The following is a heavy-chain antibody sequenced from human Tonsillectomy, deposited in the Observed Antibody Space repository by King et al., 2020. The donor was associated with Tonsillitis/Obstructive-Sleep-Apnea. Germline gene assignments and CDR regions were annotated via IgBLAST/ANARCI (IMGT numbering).Heavy chain of an antibody. D-gene: IGHD4-17*01. CDR2: IKQDGSEK. V-gene: IGHV3-7*01. Sequence: QLVQSGGGLVQPGGSLRLSCAASGFTFSSYWMSRVRQAPGKGLEWVANIKQDGSEKYYVDSVKGRFTISRDNAKNSLYLQMNSLRAEDTAVYYCARESTSGDYGYWGQGTLVTVSS. CDR3: ARESTSGDYGY. J-gene: IGHJ4*02. CDR1: GFTFSSYW.